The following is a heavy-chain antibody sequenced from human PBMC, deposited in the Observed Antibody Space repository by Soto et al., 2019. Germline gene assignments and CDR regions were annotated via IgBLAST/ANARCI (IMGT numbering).Heavy chain of an antibody. CDR2: IYYSGST. D-gene: IGHD2-2*01. CDR3: ARLSLNIILVPAAIDY. CDR1: GRSISSSTYY. Sequence: PSETLSLTFSVSGRSISSSTYYWGWIRQPPGKGLEWIGSIYYSGSTYYNPSLKSRVTISVDTSKNQFSLKLSSVTAADTAVYYCARLSLNIILVPAAIDYWGQGTLVTVS. V-gene: IGHV4-39*01. J-gene: IGHJ4*02.